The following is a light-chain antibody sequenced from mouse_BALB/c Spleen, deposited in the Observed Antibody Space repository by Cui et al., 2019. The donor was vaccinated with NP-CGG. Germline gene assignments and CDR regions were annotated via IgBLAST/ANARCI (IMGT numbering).Light chain of an antibody. CDR3: ALWYSNHWV. Sequence: QAVVTQESALTTSPGETVTLTCRSSTGAVTTSNYANWVQEKPGHLFTGLIGGTNNRAPGVPARFSGSLIGDKAALIIPGAQTEDEAIYFCALWYSNHWVFGGGTKLTVL. CDR2: GTN. CDR1: TGAVTTSNY. J-gene: IGLJ1*01. V-gene: IGLV1*01.